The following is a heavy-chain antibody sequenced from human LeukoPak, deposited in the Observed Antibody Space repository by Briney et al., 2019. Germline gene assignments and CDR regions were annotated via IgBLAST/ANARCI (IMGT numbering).Heavy chain of an antibody. CDR1: GFTFSSYA. V-gene: IGHV3-23*01. Sequence: GGSLRLSCAASGFTFSSYAMSWVRQAPGKGLEWVSAISGSGGSTYYADSVKGRFTISRDNSKNTLYLQMNGLRAEDTAVYYCAKTQGIQLWLHLVYWGQGTLVTVSS. CDR2: ISGSGGST. CDR3: AKTQGIQLWLHLVY. D-gene: IGHD5-18*01. J-gene: IGHJ4*02.